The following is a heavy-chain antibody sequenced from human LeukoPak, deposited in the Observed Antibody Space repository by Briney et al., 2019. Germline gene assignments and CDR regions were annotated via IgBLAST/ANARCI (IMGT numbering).Heavy chain of an antibody. Sequence: GASVKVSCKASGYTFTGYYMHWVRQAPGQGLEWMGWINPNSGGTNYAEKFQGRVTMTSDTSTSTVYMELKSLRSEDTAVYFCPRVGTTGATADNWGQGTLVTVSS. CDR1: GYTFTGYY. V-gene: IGHV1-2*02. CDR3: PRVGTTGATADN. D-gene: IGHD1/OR15-1a*01. CDR2: INPNSGGT. J-gene: IGHJ4*02.